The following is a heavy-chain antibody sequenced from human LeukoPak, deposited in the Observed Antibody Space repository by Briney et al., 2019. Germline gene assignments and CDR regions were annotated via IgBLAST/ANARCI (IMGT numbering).Heavy chain of an antibody. CDR1: GFTFSSYW. Sequence: GGSLRLSCAASGFTFSSYWMSWVRQAPGKGLEWLANIKQDGSEKIDVDSVKGRFTISRDNAKNLLFLEMNSLRDDDTVMYYCARDQVPTALVSGFEFDFWGQGTLVTVSP. D-gene: IGHD2-2*01. J-gene: IGHJ4*02. CDR3: ARDQVPTALVSGFEFDF. V-gene: IGHV3-7*01. CDR2: IKQDGSEK.